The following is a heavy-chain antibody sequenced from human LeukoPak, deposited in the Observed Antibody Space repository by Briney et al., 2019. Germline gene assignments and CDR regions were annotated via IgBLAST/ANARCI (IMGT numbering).Heavy chain of an antibody. D-gene: IGHD6-19*01. CDR2: ISGSGGST. CDR3: AKVSGYSSGWYEFDY. Sequence: GGSLTLFCAPSGFTFRSYAMSWVRHAPGKGLEWVSAISGSGGSTYYEDSVKGRFTISRDNSKNTLYLQMNSLRAEETAVYYCAKVSGYSSGWYEFDYWGQGTLVTVSS. V-gene: IGHV3-23*01. J-gene: IGHJ4*02. CDR1: GFTFRSYA.